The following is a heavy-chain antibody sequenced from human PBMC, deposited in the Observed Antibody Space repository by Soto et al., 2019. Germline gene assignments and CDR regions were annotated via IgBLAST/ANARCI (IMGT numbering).Heavy chain of an antibody. D-gene: IGHD2-15*01. CDR3: ARGLGYCSGGSCSTAY. J-gene: IGHJ4*02. CDR2: MNPNSGNT. CDR1: GYTFTSYD. Sequence: GASVKVSCKASGYTFTSYDINWVRQATGQGLEWMGWMNPNSGNTGYAQKFQGRVTMTRNTSISTAYMELSSLRSEDTAVYYCARGLGYCSGGSCSTAYWGQGTLVTVSS. V-gene: IGHV1-8*01.